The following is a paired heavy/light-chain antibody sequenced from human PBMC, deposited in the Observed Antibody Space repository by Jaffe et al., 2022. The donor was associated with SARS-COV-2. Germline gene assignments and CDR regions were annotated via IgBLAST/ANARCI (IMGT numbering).Heavy chain of an antibody. V-gene: IGHV4-61*02. J-gene: IGHJ2*01. D-gene: IGHD5-18*01. CDR2: IHTSGST. CDR3: ARDQGYGWHFDL. CDR1: GGSTDSYH. Sequence: QVQLQESGPGLVKPSQTLSLTCTVSGGSTDSYHWSWIRQPAGEGLEWIGRIHTSGSTNYNPSLKSQVTISVDTSKNQFSLKLRSVTATDTAVYYCARDQGYGWHFDLWGRGTLVTVSS.
Light chain of an antibody. V-gene: IGLV3-21*04. Sequence: SYVLTQPPSVSVAPGETARITCGGNNIGSKSVHWYQQKPGQAPVLVIYYDSDRPSGIPERFSGSNSGNTATLTISRVEAGDEADYYCQVWDTSSDDHVVFGGGTKLTVL. CDR2: YDS. CDR3: QVWDTSSDDHVV. CDR1: NIGSKS. J-gene: IGLJ2*01.